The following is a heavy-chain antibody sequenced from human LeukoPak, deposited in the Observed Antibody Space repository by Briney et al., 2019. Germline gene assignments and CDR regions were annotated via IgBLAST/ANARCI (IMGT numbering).Heavy chain of an antibody. V-gene: IGHV1-69*13. J-gene: IGHJ4*02. CDR1: GGTFSSYA. Sequence: ASVKVSCKASGGTFSSYAISWVRQAPGRGLEWMGGIIPIFGTANYAQKFQGRVTITADESTSTAYMELSSLRSEDTAVYYCARASYCGGDCYSPADDYWGQGTLVTVSS. D-gene: IGHD2-21*02. CDR2: IIPIFGTA. CDR3: ARASYCGGDCYSPADDY.